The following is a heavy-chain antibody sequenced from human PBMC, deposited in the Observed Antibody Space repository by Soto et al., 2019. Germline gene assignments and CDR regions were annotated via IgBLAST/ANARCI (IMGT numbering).Heavy chain of an antibody. D-gene: IGHD6-13*01. CDR1: RGSFSGYY. Sequence: QVQLQQWGAGLLKPSETLSLTCAVYRGSFSGYYWSWIRQSPGKGLEWIGEINHSGSTNYNPSLKSRVTISVDTSKTQFSLQLSSVTAADTAVYYCASPAIAAAVSAFDYWGQGTLVTVSS. J-gene: IGHJ4*02. V-gene: IGHV4-34*01. CDR3: ASPAIAAAVSAFDY. CDR2: INHSGST.